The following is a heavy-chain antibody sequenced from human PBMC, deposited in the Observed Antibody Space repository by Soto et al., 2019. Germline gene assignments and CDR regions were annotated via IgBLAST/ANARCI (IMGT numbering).Heavy chain of an antibody. D-gene: IGHD3-16*01. CDR2: IYYSGST. J-gene: IGHJ3*02. CDR1: GGSISSYY. V-gene: IGHV4-59*01. Sequence: QVQLQESGPGLVKPSETLSLTCTVSGGSISSYYWSWIRQPPGKGLEWIGYIYYSGSTNYNPSLRGQVNISVDTSKNQFSLKLSSVTAADTAVYYCARRTSGGVGAFDIWGQGTMVTVSS. CDR3: ARRTSGGVGAFDI.